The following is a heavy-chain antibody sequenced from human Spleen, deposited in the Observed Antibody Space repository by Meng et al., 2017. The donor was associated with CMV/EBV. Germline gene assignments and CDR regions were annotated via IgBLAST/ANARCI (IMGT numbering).Heavy chain of an antibody. CDR2: FIPILGTV. V-gene: IGHV1-69*05. Sequence: AGGTFSSSAISWVRQDPGQGLEWMGGFIPILGTVKYAQKFQGRVTITTDESMSTAYMELSSLRSVDTAVYYCARDWGILTGTNCFDPWGQGTLVTVSS. D-gene: IGHD3-9*01. J-gene: IGHJ5*02. CDR3: ARDWGILTGTNCFDP. CDR1: GGTFSSSA.